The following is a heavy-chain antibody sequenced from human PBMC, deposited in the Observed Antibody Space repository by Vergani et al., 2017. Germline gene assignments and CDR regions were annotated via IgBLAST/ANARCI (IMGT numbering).Heavy chain of an antibody. D-gene: IGHD3-10*01. Sequence: QVQLVESGGGVVQPGRSLRLSCAASGFTFSSYAMHWVRQAPGKGLEWVAVISYDGSNKYYADSVKGRFTISRDNSKNTLYLQMNSLRAEDTAVYYCAKGEVGGSTFDYWGQGTLVTVSS. CDR3: AKGEVGGSTFDY. J-gene: IGHJ4*02. CDR2: ISYDGSNK. V-gene: IGHV3-30-3*01. CDR1: GFTFSSYA.